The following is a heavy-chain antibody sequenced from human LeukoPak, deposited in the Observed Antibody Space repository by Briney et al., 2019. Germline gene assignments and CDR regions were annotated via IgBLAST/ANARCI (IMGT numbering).Heavy chain of an antibody. CDR2: ISYDGNHI. J-gene: IGHJ4*02. CDR1: GFTFSNYA. Sequence: PGKSLRLSCAASGFTFSNYAMHWVRQAPGKGLEWVAVISYDGNHIYYADSVKGRFTISRDNSKYTLYLQMNSLRAEDTAMYYCAKDSVGYSYGYSDYWGQGTLVTVSS. CDR3: AKDSVGYSYGYSDY. V-gene: IGHV3-30*18. D-gene: IGHD5-18*01.